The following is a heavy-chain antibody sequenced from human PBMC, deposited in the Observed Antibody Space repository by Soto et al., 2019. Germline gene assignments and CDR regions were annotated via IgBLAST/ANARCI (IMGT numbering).Heavy chain of an antibody. CDR3: ARRIPFGYGMDV. D-gene: IGHD2-21*01. J-gene: IGHJ6*02. Sequence: GGSLRLSCAASGFTFSSYAMHWVRQAPGKGLEYVSVITSNGGNTDYASSVKGRSTISRDNSKNTLYLQMGSLRAEDMAVYYCARRIPFGYGMDVWGQGTTVTVSS. V-gene: IGHV3-64*01. CDR1: GFTFSSYA. CDR2: ITSNGGNT.